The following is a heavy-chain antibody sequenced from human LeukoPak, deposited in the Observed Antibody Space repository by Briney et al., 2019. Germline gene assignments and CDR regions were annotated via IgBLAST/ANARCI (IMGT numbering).Heavy chain of an antibody. Sequence: GGSLRLSCAASGFTFSSYAMSSVRQAPGKGVEWVSAISGIVGSTYYADSGKGRFTISRDNTKNTLYLKMNRLSAEDTAVSYCAKRLSYNWFDPWGQGTLVTVSS. CDR1: GFTFSSYA. CDR3: AKRLSYNWFDP. J-gene: IGHJ5*02. D-gene: IGHD4/OR15-4a*01. CDR2: ISGIVGST. V-gene: IGHV3-23*01.